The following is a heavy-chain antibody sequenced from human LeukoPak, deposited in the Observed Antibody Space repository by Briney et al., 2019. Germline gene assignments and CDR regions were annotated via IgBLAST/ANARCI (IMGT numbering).Heavy chain of an antibody. V-gene: IGHV4-59*12. CDR2: IYNNGST. J-gene: IGHJ5*02. D-gene: IGHD3-10*01. CDR1: GGSISSYY. Sequence: SETLSLTCTVSGGSISSYYWSWIRQPPGKGLEWIGYIYNNGSTNYNPSLKSRVTMSVDTSKNQFSLKLSSVTAADTAVYYCARVRTYGSGSYYSPLIWFDPWGQGTLVTVSS. CDR3: ARVRTYGSGSYYSPLIWFDP.